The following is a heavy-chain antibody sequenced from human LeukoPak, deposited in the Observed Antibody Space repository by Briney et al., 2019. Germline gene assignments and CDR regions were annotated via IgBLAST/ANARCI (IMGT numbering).Heavy chain of an antibody. CDR3: ATSPAHCSSTSCYWGFDY. Sequence: ASVEVSCKASGYTFTGYYMHWVRQAPGQGLEWMGWINPNSGGTNYAQKFQGRVTMTEDTSTDTAYMELSSLRSEDTAVYYCATSPAHCSSTSCYWGFDYWGQGTLVTVSS. CDR2: INPNSGGT. V-gene: IGHV1-2*02. CDR1: GYTFTGYY. J-gene: IGHJ4*02. D-gene: IGHD2-2*01.